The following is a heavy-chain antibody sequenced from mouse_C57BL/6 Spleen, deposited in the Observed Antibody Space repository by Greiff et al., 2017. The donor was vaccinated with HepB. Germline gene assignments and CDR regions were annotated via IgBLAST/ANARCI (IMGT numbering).Heavy chain of an antibody. Sequence: EVKLMESGPELVKPGASVKMSCKASGYTFTDYNMHWVKQSHGKSLEWIGYINPNNGGTSYNQKFKGKATLTVNKSSSTAYMELRSLTSEESAVYYCARRDGYYSAWFAYWGQGTLVTVSA. CDR1: GYTFTDYN. CDR3: ARRDGYYSAWFAY. J-gene: IGHJ3*01. CDR2: INPNNGGT. V-gene: IGHV1-22*01. D-gene: IGHD2-3*01.